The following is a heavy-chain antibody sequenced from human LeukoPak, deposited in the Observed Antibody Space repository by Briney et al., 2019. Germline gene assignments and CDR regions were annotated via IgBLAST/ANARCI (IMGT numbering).Heavy chain of an antibody. D-gene: IGHD2-2*02. CDR3: GRDRILYSFFDY. CDR1: GFTFSSYG. V-gene: IGHV3-33*01. CDR2: IWYDGSNK. J-gene: IGHJ4*02. Sequence: HSGGSLRLSCAASGFTFSSYGMHWVRQAPGKGLEWVAVIWYDGSNKYYADSVKGRFTISRDNSKNTLYLQMNSLRAEDTAVYYCGRDRILYSFFDYWGQGTLVTVSS.